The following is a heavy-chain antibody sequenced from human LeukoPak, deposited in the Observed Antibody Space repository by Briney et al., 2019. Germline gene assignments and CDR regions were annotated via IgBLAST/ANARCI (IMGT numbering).Heavy chain of an antibody. CDR1: GGSFSGYY. J-gene: IGHJ5*02. CDR2: INHSGST. Sequence: PSDTLSLTCAVYGGSFSGYYWSWIRQPPGKGLEWIGEINHSGSTNYNPSLKSRVTISVDTSKNQFSLKLSSVTAADTAVYYCARVVTGTTANWFDPWGQGTLVTVSS. V-gene: IGHV4-34*01. CDR3: ARVVTGTTANWFDP. D-gene: IGHD1-7*01.